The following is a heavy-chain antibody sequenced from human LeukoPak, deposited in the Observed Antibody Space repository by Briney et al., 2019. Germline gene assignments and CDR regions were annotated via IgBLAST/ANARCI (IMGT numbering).Heavy chain of an antibody. CDR1: GYTFTSYG. V-gene: IGHV1-18*01. Sequence: GASVKVSCKASGYTFTSYGISWVRQAPGQGLEWMGWISAYNGNTNYAQKLQGRVTMTTDTSTSTAYMELRSLRSDDTAVYYCARDHVHYDILTGYQYPGYWGQGTLVTVSS. D-gene: IGHD3-9*01. CDR2: ISAYNGNT. J-gene: IGHJ4*02. CDR3: ARDHVHYDILTGYQYPGY.